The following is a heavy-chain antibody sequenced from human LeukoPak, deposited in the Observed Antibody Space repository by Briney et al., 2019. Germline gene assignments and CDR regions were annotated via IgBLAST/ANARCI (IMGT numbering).Heavy chain of an antibody. CDR3: ARLRAGYCSSTSCPYWYFDL. J-gene: IGHJ2*01. V-gene: IGHV1-3*01. Sequence: ASVKVTRKASGYTFTSYAMHWVRQAPGQRLEWMGWINAGNGNTKYSQKLQGRVTITRDTSASTAYMELSSLRSEDTAVYYCARLRAGYCSSTSCPYWYFDLWGRGTLVTVSS. CDR1: GYTFTSYA. CDR2: INAGNGNT. D-gene: IGHD2-2*01.